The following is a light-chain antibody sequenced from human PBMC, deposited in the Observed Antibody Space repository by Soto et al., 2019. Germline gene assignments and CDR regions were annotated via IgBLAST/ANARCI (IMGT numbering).Light chain of an antibody. Sequence: DIVMTQSPLSLPVTPGEPASISCRSSQSLLHSNGYNYLDWYLQKPGQSPQLLIYLGSNRASGVXDXXGGSGSGTDYTLKISRVEAEDVGVYYCMQALQTPRAFGGGTKVEIK. CDR1: QSLLHSNGYNY. CDR2: LGS. J-gene: IGKJ4*01. CDR3: MQALQTPRA. V-gene: IGKV2-28*01.